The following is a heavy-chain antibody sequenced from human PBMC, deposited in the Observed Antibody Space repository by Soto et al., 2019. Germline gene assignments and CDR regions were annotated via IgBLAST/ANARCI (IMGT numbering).Heavy chain of an antibody. CDR2: IYYSGST. J-gene: IGHJ3*02. D-gene: IGHD3-10*01. Sequence: SETLSLTCTFSGGSISSYYWSWIRQPPGKGLEWIGYIYYSGSTNYNPSLKSRVTISVDTSKNQFSLKLSSVTAADTAVYYCARVVEAHGGAFDIWGQGTMVTVSS. V-gene: IGHV4-59*01. CDR3: ARVVEAHGGAFDI. CDR1: GGSISSYY.